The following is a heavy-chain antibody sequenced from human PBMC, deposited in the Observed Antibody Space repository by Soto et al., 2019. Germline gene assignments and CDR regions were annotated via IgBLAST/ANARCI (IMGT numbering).Heavy chain of an antibody. CDR2: ISHSGST. Sequence: QVQLQESGPGLVKPSQTLSLTCTVSGGSISSAAYYWIWIRQHPGQDLEWIGYISHSGSTYYTPSLKSRVSISADTSKNQFSLNLNSVTAADTAVYYCAREYTYGSNFFDCWGQGALVTVSS. D-gene: IGHD5-18*01. V-gene: IGHV4-31*03. J-gene: IGHJ4*02. CDR3: AREYTYGSNFFDC. CDR1: GGSISSAAYY.